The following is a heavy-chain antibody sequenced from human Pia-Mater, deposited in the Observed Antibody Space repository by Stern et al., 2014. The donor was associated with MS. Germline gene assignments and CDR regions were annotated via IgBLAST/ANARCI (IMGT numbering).Heavy chain of an antibody. CDR2: ISPMFGVA. CDR1: GGSFSSFD. CDR3: ARHQGGVAAN. V-gene: IGHV1-69*01. D-gene: IGHD6-13*01. Sequence: VQLVESGAEVKKPESSVKVSCKASGGSFSSFDISWVRQAPGHRLEWLGEISPMFGVANYAQNFQGRVTFTADESTSTAYMELSSLRSEDTAVYYCARHQGGVAANWGQGTLVTVSS. J-gene: IGHJ4*02.